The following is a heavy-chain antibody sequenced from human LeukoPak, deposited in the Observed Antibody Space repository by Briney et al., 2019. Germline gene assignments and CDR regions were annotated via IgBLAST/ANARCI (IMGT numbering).Heavy chain of an antibody. D-gene: IGHD5-12*01. CDR1: GFTFSDYY. J-gene: IGHJ6*02. CDR2: ISSSGSTI. CDR3: ARDQEVGYGYYYYYGMDV. V-gene: IGHV3-11*01. Sequence: PGGSLRLSCAASGFTFSDYYMSWIRQAPGKGLEWVSYISSSGSTIYYADSVKGRFTISRDNAKNSLYLQMNSLRAEDTAVYYCARDQEVGYGYYYYYGMDVWGQGTTVTVSS.